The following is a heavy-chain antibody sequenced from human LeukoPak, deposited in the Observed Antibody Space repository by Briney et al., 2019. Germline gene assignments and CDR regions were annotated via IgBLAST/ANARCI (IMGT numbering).Heavy chain of an antibody. V-gene: IGHV3-21*04. CDR1: GFTFSSYS. J-gene: IGHJ4*02. CDR3: ARGTWDY. CDR2: ISSSSSSI. Sequence: PGGSLRLSCAASGFTFSSYSMNWVRQAPGKGLEWVSLISSSSSSIFYADPVKGRFTISRDNAKNTLYLQMNSLRAEDTAVYYCARGTWDYWGQGTLVTVSS.